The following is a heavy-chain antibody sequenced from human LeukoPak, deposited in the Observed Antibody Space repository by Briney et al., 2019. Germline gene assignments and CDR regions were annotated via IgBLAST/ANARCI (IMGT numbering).Heavy chain of an antibody. J-gene: IGHJ4*02. D-gene: IGHD3-10*01. CDR2: VNTDGRTT. CDR1: GFTFTDYW. Sequence: PGGSLRLSCEVSGFTFTDYWMHWVRQAPGKGLEWVSGVNTDGRTTKSPDSAKGRFTISRDTAKKALYLQMNSLRPEDSAVYYCARDNTYGSGTKDWGQGTLVTVSS. V-gene: IGHV3-74*03. CDR3: ARDNTYGSGTKD.